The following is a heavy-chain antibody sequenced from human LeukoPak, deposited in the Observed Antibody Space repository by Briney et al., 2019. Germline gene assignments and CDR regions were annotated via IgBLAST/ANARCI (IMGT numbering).Heavy chain of an antibody. Sequence: KPSETLSLTCTVSGGSISSYYWSWIRQPAGKGLERIGRIYTSGSTNYNPSLKSRVTMSVDTSKNQFSLKLSSVTAADTAVYYCARAVVRGVTPDPYYFDYWGQGTLVTVSS. D-gene: IGHD3-10*01. CDR3: ARAVVRGVTPDPYYFDY. J-gene: IGHJ4*02. V-gene: IGHV4-4*07. CDR1: GGSISSYY. CDR2: IYTSGST.